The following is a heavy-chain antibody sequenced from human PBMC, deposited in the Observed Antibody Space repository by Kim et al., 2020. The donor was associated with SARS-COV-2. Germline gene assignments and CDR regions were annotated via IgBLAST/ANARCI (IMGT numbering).Heavy chain of an antibody. D-gene: IGHD5-12*01. J-gene: IGHJ4*02. V-gene: IGHV3-33*05. Sequence: GGSLRLSCVASGFTFSSYGMHWVRQAPGKGLEWVAVISYDGSNKYYADSVKGRFTISRDNSKNTLYLQMNSLRAEDTAVYYCARDWLGDGYIAVGYWGQGTLVTVSS. CDR1: GFTFSSYG. CDR2: ISYDGSNK. CDR3: ARDWLGDGYIAVGY.